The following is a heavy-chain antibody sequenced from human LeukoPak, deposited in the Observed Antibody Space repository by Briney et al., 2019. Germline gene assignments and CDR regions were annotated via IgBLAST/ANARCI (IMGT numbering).Heavy chain of an antibody. CDR1: GYTFTSYD. CDR2: MNPNSGNT. D-gene: IGHD4-23*01. Sequence: ASVKVSCKASGYTFTSYDINWVRQATGQGLEWMGWMNPNSGNTGYAQKFQGRVAITRNTSISTAYMELSSLRSEDTAVYYCARGPRLWGNSLDYWGQGTLVTVSS. J-gene: IGHJ4*02. V-gene: IGHV1-8*03. CDR3: ARGPRLWGNSLDY.